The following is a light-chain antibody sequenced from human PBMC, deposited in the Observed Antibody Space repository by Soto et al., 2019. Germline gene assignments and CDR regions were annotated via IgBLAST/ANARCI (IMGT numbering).Light chain of an antibody. V-gene: IGLV1-44*01. CDR3: AAWDNSLKGVA. CDR1: DSNIGTNT. J-gene: IGLJ2*01. Sequence: QSVLTHPPSASGTPGQRVTISCSGTDSNIGTNTVNWYQQFPGMAPKLLIYNDDQRPSGVPGRFSGSKSSTSGSLAISGLQSEDEAEYYCAAWDNSLKGVAFGGGTKLTVL. CDR2: NDD.